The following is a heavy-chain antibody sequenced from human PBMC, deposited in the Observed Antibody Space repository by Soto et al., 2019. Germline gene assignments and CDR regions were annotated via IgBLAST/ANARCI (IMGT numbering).Heavy chain of an antibody. D-gene: IGHD3-3*01. CDR3: AKDFYGSGDFWSGYYPIYYYYGMDV. CDR1: GFTFSSYG. CDR2: ISYDGSNK. Sequence: QVQLVESGGGVVQPGRSLRLSCAASGFTFSSYGMHWVRQAPGKGLEWVAVISYDGSNKYYADSVKGRFTISRDNSKNTLYLQMNSLRAEDTAVYYCAKDFYGSGDFWSGYYPIYYYYGMDVWGQGTTVTVSS. J-gene: IGHJ6*02. V-gene: IGHV3-30*18.